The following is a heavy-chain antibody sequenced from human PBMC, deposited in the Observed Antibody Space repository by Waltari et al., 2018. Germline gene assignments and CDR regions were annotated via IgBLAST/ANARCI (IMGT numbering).Heavy chain of an antibody. CDR3: ARLPRGSVIIGAFDI. CDR2: VYFSGTQ. J-gene: IGHJ3*02. CDR1: GDSITSHF. D-gene: IGHD3-22*01. Sequence: VQLQESGPGLVKPSETLSLSCDVSGDSITSHFWSWIRQAPGKGLEWIGYVYFSGTQNYNPSLKSRVTISIDTSKNHFSLNLRSVTAADTAIYYCARLPRGSVIIGAFDIWGQGTQVTVSS. V-gene: IGHV4-59*11.